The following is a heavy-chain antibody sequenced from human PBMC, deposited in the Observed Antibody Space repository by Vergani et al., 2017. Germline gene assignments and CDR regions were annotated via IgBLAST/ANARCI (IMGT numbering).Heavy chain of an antibody. Sequence: QAPGKGLEWVSSISSSSSYIYYADSVKGRFTISRDNAKNSLYLQMNSLRAEDTAVYYCAREGGLDSSGYHYWGQGTLVTVSS. V-gene: IGHV3-21*01. CDR3: AREGGLDSSGYHY. J-gene: IGHJ4*02. CDR2: ISSSSSYI. D-gene: IGHD3-22*01.